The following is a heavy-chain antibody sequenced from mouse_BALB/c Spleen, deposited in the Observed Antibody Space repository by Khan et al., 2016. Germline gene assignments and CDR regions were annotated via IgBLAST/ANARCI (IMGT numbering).Heavy chain of an antibody. V-gene: IGHV1-7*01. D-gene: IGHD1-1*01. CDR2: INPNTGYT. J-gene: IGHJ3*01. Sequence: QVQLQQSGAELAKPGASVKMSCKASGYTFTDYWMHWVKQRPGQGLEWIGYINPNTGYTEYNQKFKDKATLTADKSSSTAYMQLSSLTSEDSAVYYCARWSYYSGSSYGWFAYWGQGTLVTVSA. CDR3: ARWSYYSGSSYGWFAY. CDR1: GYTFTDYW.